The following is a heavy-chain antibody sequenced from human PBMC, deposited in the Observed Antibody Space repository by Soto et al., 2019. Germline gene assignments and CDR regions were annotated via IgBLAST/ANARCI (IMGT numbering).Heavy chain of an antibody. CDR2: ISAYNGNT. J-gene: IGHJ6*02. V-gene: IGHV1-18*01. D-gene: IGHD5-18*01. CDR1: GYTFTSYG. CDR3: ARALDTAMVRGYYGMDV. Sequence: QVQLVQSGAEVKKPGASVKVSCKASGYTFTSYGISWVRQAPGQGLEWMGWISAYNGNTNYAQKLQGRGTMTTDTSTSTAYMELRSLRSDDTAVYYCARALDTAMVRGYYGMDVWGQGTTVTVSS.